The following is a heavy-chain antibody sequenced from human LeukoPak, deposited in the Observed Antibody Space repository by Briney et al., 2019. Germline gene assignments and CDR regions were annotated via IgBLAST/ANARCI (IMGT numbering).Heavy chain of an antibody. CDR1: GASINTYY. Sequence: SDTLSLTCTVSGASINTYYWSWIRQPPGKGLEGIGYIYYNVTTSHNPSLKTRVTISIDASKNQFSLKLSSVSAAHTAVYYCARVLRPMASQYYFDYWGQGTLVTVSS. J-gene: IGHJ4*02. CDR2: IYYNVTT. V-gene: IGHV4-59*07. D-gene: IGHD3-10*01. CDR3: ARVLRPMASQYYFDY.